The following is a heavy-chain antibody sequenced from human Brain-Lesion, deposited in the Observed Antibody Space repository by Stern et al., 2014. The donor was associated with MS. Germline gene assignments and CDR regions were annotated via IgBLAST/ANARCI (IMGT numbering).Heavy chain of an antibody. CDR3: ARGVDP. CDR1: GFRFSNYW. Sequence: EVQLVESGGGLVQPGGSLRLSCAASGFRFSNYWMSWVRQAPGKGPEWVANIKSDGSEKLYVDSVKGRFTISRDNAKNSLYLQMNSLRAEDTAVYYCARGVDPWGQGTRVTVS. V-gene: IGHV3-7*01. J-gene: IGHJ5*02. CDR2: IKSDGSEK.